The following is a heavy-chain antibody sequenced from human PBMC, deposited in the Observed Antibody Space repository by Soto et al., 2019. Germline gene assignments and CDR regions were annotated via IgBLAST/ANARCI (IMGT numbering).Heavy chain of an antibody. CDR3: ARDLGAFNYGSAYFDY. J-gene: IGHJ4*02. CDR1: GFTFSTYG. V-gene: IGHV3-33*01. CDR2: IWYDGSNQ. D-gene: IGHD3-10*01. Sequence: GGSLRLSCAPSGFTFSTYGMHWVRQAPGKGLEWVAVIWYDGSNQYYADSVKGRFTISRDNSKNMLYLQMNSLRAEDTAVYYCARDLGAFNYGSAYFDYWGQGTPVTVSS.